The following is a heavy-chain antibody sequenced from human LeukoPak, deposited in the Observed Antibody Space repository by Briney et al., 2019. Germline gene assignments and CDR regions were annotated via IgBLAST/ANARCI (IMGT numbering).Heavy chain of an antibody. CDR1: GFTFSSYW. D-gene: IGHD3-22*01. CDR2: IKQDGSEK. CDR3: ARSKYYDSSGYYLGLDY. Sequence: GGSLRLSCAASGFTFSSYWMSWVRQAPGKGLEWVANIKQDGSEKYYVDSVKGRFTISRDNAKNSLCLQMNSLRAEDTAVYYCARSKYYDSSGYYLGLDYWGQGTLVTVSS. J-gene: IGHJ4*02. V-gene: IGHV3-7*01.